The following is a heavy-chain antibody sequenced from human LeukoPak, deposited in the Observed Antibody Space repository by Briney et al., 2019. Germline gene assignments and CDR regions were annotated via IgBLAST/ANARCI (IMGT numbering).Heavy chain of an antibody. CDR2: IYYSGST. J-gene: IGHJ5*02. CDR3: ARQSSYGTQYWFDP. Sequence: SETLSLTCTVSGGSISSSSYYWGWIRQPPGKGLEWIGSIYYSGSTYYNPSLKSRVTISVDTSKNQFSLKLSSVTAADTAVYYCARQSSYGTQYWFDPWGQGTLVTVSS. D-gene: IGHD4-17*01. V-gene: IGHV4-39*01. CDR1: GGSISSSSYY.